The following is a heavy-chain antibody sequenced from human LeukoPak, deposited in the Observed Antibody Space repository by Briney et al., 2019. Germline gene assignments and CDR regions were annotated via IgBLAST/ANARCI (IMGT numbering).Heavy chain of an antibody. CDR2: INAGNGNT. V-gene: IGHV1-3*01. Sequence: VASVKVSCKASGYTFTSYAMHWLRQAPGQRLEWMGWINAGNGNTKYSQKFQGRVTITRDTSASTAYMELSSLRSEDTAVYYCARGLRYGDFDYWGQGTLVTVSS. J-gene: IGHJ4*02. CDR1: GYTFTSYA. CDR3: ARGLRYGDFDY. D-gene: IGHD4-17*01.